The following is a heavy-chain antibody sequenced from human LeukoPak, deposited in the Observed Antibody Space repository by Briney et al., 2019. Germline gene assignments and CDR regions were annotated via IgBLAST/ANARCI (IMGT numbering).Heavy chain of an antibody. J-gene: IGHJ6*03. CDR1: GNSISSGYY. CDR3: ARTTEGGYTYDYFYYYYMDV. CDR2: VYHSGST. Sequence: SETLSLTCTVSGNSISSGYYWDWIRQPPGKGLQWIGSVYHSGSTYYNPSLKSRVTISVDTSKNQFSLKLSSVTAADTAVYYCARTTEGGYTYDYFYYYYMDVWGKGTTVTISS. V-gene: IGHV4-38-2*02. D-gene: IGHD5-18*01.